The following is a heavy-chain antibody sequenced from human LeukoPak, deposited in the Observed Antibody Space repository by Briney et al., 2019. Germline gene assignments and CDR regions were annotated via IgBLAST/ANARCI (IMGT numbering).Heavy chain of an antibody. CDR1: GDSITSSSYF. D-gene: IGHD3-3*01. Sequence: PSETLSLTCPVSGDSITSSSYFWGWIRQPPGKGLEWIVSIYYSGSTYYNPSLKSRLTISIDTSKNQFSLRLSSVTAADTAVYYCARTKFYYDFWSGYSYWFDHWGQGTLVTVSS. J-gene: IGHJ5*02. V-gene: IGHV4-39*01. CDR3: ARTKFYYDFWSGYSYWFDH. CDR2: IYYSGST.